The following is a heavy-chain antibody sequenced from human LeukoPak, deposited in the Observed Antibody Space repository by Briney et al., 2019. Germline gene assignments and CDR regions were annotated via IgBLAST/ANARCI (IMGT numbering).Heavy chain of an antibody. J-gene: IGHJ4*02. CDR3: ARGTGDILTGYYLNY. CDR2: IYYSGST. Sequence: PSETLSLTCTVSGGSISSYYWSWIRQPPGKGLEWIGYIYYSGSTSYNPSLKSRVTISVDTSKNQFSLKLSSVTAADTAVYYCARGTGDILTGYYLNYWGQGTLVTVSS. D-gene: IGHD3-9*01. CDR1: GGSISSYY. V-gene: IGHV4-59*01.